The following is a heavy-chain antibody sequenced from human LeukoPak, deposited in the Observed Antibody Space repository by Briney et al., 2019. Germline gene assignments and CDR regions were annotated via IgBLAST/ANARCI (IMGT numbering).Heavy chain of an antibody. CDR1: GGSISSYY. Sequence: SSETLSLTCTVSGGSISSYYWSWIRQPPGKGLEWIGYIYYSGSTNYNPSLKSRVTISVDTSKNQFSLKLSSVTAADTAVYYCARHGTPWEYGSGSYYNGNFDYWGQGTLVTVSS. CDR3: ARHGTPWEYGSGSYYNGNFDY. D-gene: IGHD3-10*01. J-gene: IGHJ4*02. CDR2: IYYSGST. V-gene: IGHV4-59*08.